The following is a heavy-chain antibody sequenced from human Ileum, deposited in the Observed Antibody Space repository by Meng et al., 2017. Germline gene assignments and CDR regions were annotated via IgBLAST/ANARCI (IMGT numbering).Heavy chain of an antibody. CDR3: ARDHWGSLDY. J-gene: IGHJ4*02. CDR1: GASVTTSHYQ. V-gene: IGHV4-61*01. CDR2: AST. Sequence: VHLQESGPGLVRPSETLSLICTVSGASVTTSHYQWGRIRQPPGKGLEWIGYASTNYNPSLKSRLTISLDTSKNQVSLKLTSVTAADTAVYYCARDHWGSLDYWGQGILVTVSS. D-gene: IGHD7-27*01.